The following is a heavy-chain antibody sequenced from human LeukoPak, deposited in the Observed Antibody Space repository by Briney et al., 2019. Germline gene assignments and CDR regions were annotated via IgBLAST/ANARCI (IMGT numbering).Heavy chain of an antibody. V-gene: IGHV4-34*01. CDR3: ARIVGGSQDF. Sequence: SETLSLTCAVYGGSFSGYYWSWIRQPPGKGLEWIGEISHSGSTNYNPSLKSRVTISVDTSKNQFSLQLKSVTPEDTAVYYCARIVGGSQDFWGQGTLVTVSS. CDR2: ISHSGST. CDR1: GGSFSGYY. D-gene: IGHD3-16*02. J-gene: IGHJ4*02.